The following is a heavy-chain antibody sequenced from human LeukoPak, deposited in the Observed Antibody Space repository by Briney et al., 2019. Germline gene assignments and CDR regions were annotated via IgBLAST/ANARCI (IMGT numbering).Heavy chain of an antibody. J-gene: IGHJ4*02. CDR1: GFTFSSYG. Sequence: PGGSLRLSCEASGFTFSSYGMHWVRQAPGEGLEWVAFIRYDGSNKYYADSVKGRFTISRDNSKNTLYLQMNSLRPEDTAVYYCAKVASTLTSGTSYFDYWGQGTLVTVSS. V-gene: IGHV3-30*02. D-gene: IGHD4-17*01. CDR2: IRYDGSNK. CDR3: AKVASTLTSGTSYFDY.